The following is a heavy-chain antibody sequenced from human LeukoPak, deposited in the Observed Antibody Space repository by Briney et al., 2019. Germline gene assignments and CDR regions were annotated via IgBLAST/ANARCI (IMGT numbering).Heavy chain of an antibody. D-gene: IGHD5-12*01. CDR3: ARDKFIVATIDLLDY. V-gene: IGHV3-30*19. CDR1: GFTFSSNG. J-gene: IGHJ4*02. Sequence: GGSLRLSCAASGFTFSSNGMHWVRQAPGKGLEWVAVISYDGSNKYYADSVKGRFTISRDNSKNTLYLQMNSLRAEDTAVYYCARDKFIVATIDLLDYWGQGTLVTVSS. CDR2: ISYDGSNK.